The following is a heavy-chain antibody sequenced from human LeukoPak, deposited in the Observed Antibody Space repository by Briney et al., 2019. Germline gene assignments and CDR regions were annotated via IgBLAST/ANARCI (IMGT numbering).Heavy chain of an antibody. CDR3: ARGRKMATIKPFDY. CDR2: IIPILGIA. V-gene: IGHV1-69*04. J-gene: IGHJ4*02. Sequence: AASVKVSCKASGGTFSSYAISWVRQAPGQGLEWMGRIIPILGIASYAQKFQGRVTMTRNTSISTAYMELSSLRSEDTAVYYCARGRKMATIKPFDYWGQGTLVTVSS. CDR1: GGTFSSYA. D-gene: IGHD5-24*01.